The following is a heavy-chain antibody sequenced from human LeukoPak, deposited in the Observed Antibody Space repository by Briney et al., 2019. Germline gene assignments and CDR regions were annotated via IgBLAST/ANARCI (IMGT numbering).Heavy chain of an antibody. CDR2: ISGSGGST. D-gene: IGHD3-10*01. V-gene: IGHV3-23*01. Sequence: GGSLRLSCAASGFTFSSYAMSWVRQAPEKGLEWVSAISGSGGSTYYADSVKGRFTISRDNSKNTLYLQMNSLRAEDTAVYYCVFGSGSYRPFDYWGQGTLVTVSS. CDR3: VFGSGSYRPFDY. J-gene: IGHJ4*02. CDR1: GFTFSSYA.